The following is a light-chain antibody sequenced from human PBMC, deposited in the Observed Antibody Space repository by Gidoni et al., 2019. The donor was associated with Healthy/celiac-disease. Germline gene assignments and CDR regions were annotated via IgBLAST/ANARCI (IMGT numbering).Light chain of an antibody. J-gene: IGKJ1*01. Sequence: EIVMTQSPATLSVSPGERATLPCRASQSVSSNLVWYQQKPGQAPRLLIYGASTRATGIPARFSGSGSGTEFTITISSLQSEDFAVYYCQQYNNWPRTFGQGTKVEIK. CDR2: GAS. CDR3: QQYNNWPRT. V-gene: IGKV3-15*01. CDR1: QSVSSN.